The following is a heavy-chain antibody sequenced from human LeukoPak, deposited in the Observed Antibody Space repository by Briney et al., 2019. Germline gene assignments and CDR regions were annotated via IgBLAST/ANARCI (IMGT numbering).Heavy chain of an antibody. D-gene: IGHD5-18*01. J-gene: IGHJ4*02. CDR1: GYTFTSYG. Sequence: ASVKVSCKASGYTFTSYGISWVRQAPGQGLEWMGWISAYNGNTNYAQKLQGRVTMTTDTSTSTAYMELRSLRSDDTAVYYCARDFNKGKYSPARVSIDYWGQGTLVTVSS. V-gene: IGHV1-18*01. CDR3: ARDFNKGKYSPARVSIDY. CDR2: ISAYNGNT.